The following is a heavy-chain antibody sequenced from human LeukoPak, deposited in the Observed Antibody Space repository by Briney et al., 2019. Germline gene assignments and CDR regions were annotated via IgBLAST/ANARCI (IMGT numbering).Heavy chain of an antibody. V-gene: IGHV4-39*01. J-gene: IGHJ4*02. CDR3: ASPLGYCSSTNCYGDY. D-gene: IGHD2-2*01. Sequence: SETLSLTCTVSGGSISSSSYYWGWIRQPPGKGLEWIGSIYYSGSTYYNPSLKNRVTISVDTSKNQFSLKLTSVTAADTAVYYCASPLGYCSSTNCYGDYWGQGTLVTVSS. CDR2: IYYSGST. CDR1: GGSISSSSYY.